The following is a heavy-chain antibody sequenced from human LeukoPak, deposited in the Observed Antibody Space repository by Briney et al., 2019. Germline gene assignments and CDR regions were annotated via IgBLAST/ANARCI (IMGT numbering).Heavy chain of an antibody. CDR1: GGSINSFY. J-gene: IGHJ4*02. Sequence: PSETLSLTCNVSGGSINSFYWSWIRQSPGKGLEWIGYIYYSGSTNYNPSLKSRVTISVDTSKNQFSLRLSSVTAADTAVYYCARGFDYVWGSHRALGYWGQGTLVTVSS. V-gene: IGHV4-59*01. D-gene: IGHD3-16*02. CDR3: ARGFDYVWGSHRALGY. CDR2: IYYSGST.